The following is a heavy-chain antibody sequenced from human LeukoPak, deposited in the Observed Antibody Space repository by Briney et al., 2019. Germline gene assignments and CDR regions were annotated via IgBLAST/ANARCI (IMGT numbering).Heavy chain of an antibody. CDR2: ISSSGGST. CDR1: GFTFSSYA. CDR3: AKTREWLLVCYFDY. Sequence: PGGSLRLSCAASGFTFSSYAMSWVRQAPGKGLEWVSAISSSGGSTYYADSVKGRFTISRDNSKNTLYLQMNSLRAEDTAVYYCAKTREWLLVCYFDYWGQGTLVTVSS. J-gene: IGHJ4*02. D-gene: IGHD3-3*01. V-gene: IGHV3-23*01.